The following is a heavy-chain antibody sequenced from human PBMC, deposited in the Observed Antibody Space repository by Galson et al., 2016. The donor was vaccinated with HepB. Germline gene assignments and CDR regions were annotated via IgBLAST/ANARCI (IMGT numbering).Heavy chain of an antibody. Sequence: SETLSLTCAVYGGSFTGYFWTWIRQSPGKGLEWIGEINHSGSADYNPSLKSRLTISVDSSKNQFSLKLSSVTAADTAVYYCARDSGYADYWGQGTLVTVSS. CDR1: GGSFTGYF. D-gene: IGHD5-12*01. V-gene: IGHV4-34*01. J-gene: IGHJ4*02. CDR3: ARDSGYADY. CDR2: INHSGSA.